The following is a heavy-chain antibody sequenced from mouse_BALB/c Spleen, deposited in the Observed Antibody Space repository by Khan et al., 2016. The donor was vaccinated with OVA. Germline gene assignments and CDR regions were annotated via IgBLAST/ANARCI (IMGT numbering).Heavy chain of an antibody. Sequence: QIQLVQSGPELKKPGETVKISCKASGYIFTNYRMNWVKQAPGQGLKWMGWLNTYTGEPTYADDLRGRFAFSLETSASTAYLQINNLKNEDTATFFCARGAVNNERGKNAWVAYGGQGTLGTVSA. CDR1: GYIFTNYR. V-gene: IGHV9-3-1*01. CDR3: ARGAVNNERGKNAWVAY. J-gene: IGHJ3*01. CDR2: LNTYTGEP. D-gene: IGHD3-3*01.